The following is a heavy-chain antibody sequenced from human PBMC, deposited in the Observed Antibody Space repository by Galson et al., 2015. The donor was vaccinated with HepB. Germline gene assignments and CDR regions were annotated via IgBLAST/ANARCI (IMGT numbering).Heavy chain of an antibody. V-gene: IGHV3-23*01. CDR3: AKDPVGYYYDSRGFYTYFFDY. Sequence: SLRLSCAASGFTFRSYAMSWVRQTPRKGLEWVSGISAGGGSTYYADSVKGRFTISREDSKNTLYLQMNGLRGEDTAIYYCAKDPVGYYYDSRGFYTYFFDYWGQGTLVTVSS. J-gene: IGHJ4*02. D-gene: IGHD3-22*01. CDR2: ISAGGGST. CDR1: GFTFRSYA.